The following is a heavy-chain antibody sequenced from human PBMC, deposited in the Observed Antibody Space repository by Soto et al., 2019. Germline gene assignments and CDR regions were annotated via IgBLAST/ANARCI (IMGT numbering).Heavy chain of an antibody. CDR2: IIPILGIA. CDR3: AREEYYYGSGAFFDY. Sequence: QVQLVQSGAEVKKPGSSVKVSCKASGGTFSSYTISWVRQAPGQGLEWMGRIIPILGIANYAQKFQGRVXXTADKSTSTAYMELSSLRSEDTAVYYCAREEYYYGSGAFFDYWGQGTLVTXSS. CDR1: GGTFSSYT. J-gene: IGHJ4*02. D-gene: IGHD3-10*01. V-gene: IGHV1-69*08.